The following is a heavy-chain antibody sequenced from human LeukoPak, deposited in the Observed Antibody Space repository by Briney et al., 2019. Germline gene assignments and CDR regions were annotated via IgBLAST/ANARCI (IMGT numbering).Heavy chain of an antibody. CDR3: ARLVVAVKASLIP. D-gene: IGHD2-15*01. CDR1: GGSFSGYY. Sequence: SETLSLTCAVYGGSFSGYYWSWIRQPPGKGLEWIGEINHSGSTNYNPSLKSRVTISVDTSKNQFSLKLSSVTAADTAVYYCARLVVAVKASLIPWGQGTLVTVSS. V-gene: IGHV4-34*01. J-gene: IGHJ5*02. CDR2: INHSGST.